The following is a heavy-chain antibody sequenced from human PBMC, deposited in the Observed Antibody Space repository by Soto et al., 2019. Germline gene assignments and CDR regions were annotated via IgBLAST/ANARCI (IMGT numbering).Heavy chain of an antibody. J-gene: IGHJ4*02. V-gene: IGHV3-48*01. CDR3: ARTIFGVVIMGDY. D-gene: IGHD3-3*01. Sequence: EVQLVESGGGLVQPGGSLRLSCAASGFTFSSYSMNWVRQAPGKGLEWVSYISSSSSTIYYADSVKGRFTISRDNAKNSLYLQMNSLRAEDTAVYYYARTIFGVVIMGDYWGQGTLVTVSS. CDR2: ISSSSSTI. CDR1: GFTFSSYS.